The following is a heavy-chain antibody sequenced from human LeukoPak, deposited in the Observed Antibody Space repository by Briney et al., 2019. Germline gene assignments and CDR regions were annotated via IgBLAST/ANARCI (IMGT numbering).Heavy chain of an antibody. D-gene: IGHD6-19*01. J-gene: IGHJ4*02. Sequence: ASVKVSCKASGYTFTRYGISWVRQAPGQGLEWMGWISAYNGNTNYAQKLQGRVTMTTDTSTSSAYMELRSLRSDDTAVYYCARDRILFSSGWPDFDYWGQGTLVTVSS. V-gene: IGHV1-18*01. CDR2: ISAYNGNT. CDR3: ARDRILFSSGWPDFDY. CDR1: GYTFTRYG.